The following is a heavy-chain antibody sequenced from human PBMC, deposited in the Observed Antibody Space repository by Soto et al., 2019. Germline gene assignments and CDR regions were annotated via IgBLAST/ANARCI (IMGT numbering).Heavy chain of an antibody. D-gene: IGHD3-16*01. V-gene: IGHV1-69*12. J-gene: IGHJ3*02. CDR1: GATLNSFINYG. CDR2: IIPVFGAA. CDR3: ARGAATNILMLQYDALEI. Sequence: QVQLVQSGAEVKKRGSSVRVSCKASGATLNSFINYGITWVRQAPGQGFEYVGGIIPVFGAANHAQKFQGRVTISADESTRTVNMELSSLRSNDTAVYYCARGAATNILMLQYDALEIWGQGTMVTVSS.